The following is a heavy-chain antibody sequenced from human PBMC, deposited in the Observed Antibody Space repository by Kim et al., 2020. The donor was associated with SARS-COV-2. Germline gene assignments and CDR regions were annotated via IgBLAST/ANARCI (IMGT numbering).Heavy chain of an antibody. J-gene: IGHJ6*02. Sequence: SETLSLTCAVYGGSFSGYYWSWIRQPPGKGLEWIGEINHSGSTNYNPSLKSRVTISVDTSKNQFSLKLSSVTAADTAVYYCARGQRAVAGTGGQRITMIAGFYGMDVWGQGTTVTVSS. CDR3: ARGQRAVAGTGGQRITMIAGFYGMDV. V-gene: IGHV4-34*01. D-gene: IGHD3-22*01. CDR2: INHSGST. CDR1: GGSFSGYY.